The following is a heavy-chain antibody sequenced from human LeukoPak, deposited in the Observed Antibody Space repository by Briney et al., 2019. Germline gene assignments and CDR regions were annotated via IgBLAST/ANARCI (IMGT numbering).Heavy chain of an antibody. D-gene: IGHD6-13*01. CDR1: GFTLITYV. CDR3: ARVGYGSTWSVFDS. J-gene: IGHJ4*02. CDR2: VSIAGDT. V-gene: IGHV3-13*04. Sequence: GGSLRLSCVASGFTLITYVMHWVRQSTGKGLEWVSAVSIAGDTFYAGSVTGRLTIPRDSAKESLYLQMNSLRVGDTAVYYCARVGYGSTWSVFDSWGQGTLVTVSS.